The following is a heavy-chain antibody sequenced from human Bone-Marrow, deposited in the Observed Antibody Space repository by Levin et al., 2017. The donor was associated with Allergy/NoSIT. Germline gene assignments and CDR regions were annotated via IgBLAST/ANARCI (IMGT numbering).Heavy chain of an antibody. J-gene: IGHJ4*02. CDR3: VRGGPYGY. CDR2: IYSAGST. Sequence: QTGGSLRLSCAVSGFTVSNNYMSWVRQAPGKGLEWVSVIYSAGSTYYADSVRGRFTISRDNSKNTLFLQMNSLRADDTAVYYCVRGGPYGYWGQGTLVTVSS. D-gene: IGHD3-16*01. V-gene: IGHV3-53*01. CDR1: GFTVSNNY.